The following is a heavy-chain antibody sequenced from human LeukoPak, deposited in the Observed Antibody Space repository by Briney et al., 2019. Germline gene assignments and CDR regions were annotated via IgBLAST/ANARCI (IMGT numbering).Heavy chain of an antibody. V-gene: IGHV4-39*07. CDR3: ARDSCSSTSCRRKFDN. Sequence: PSETLSLTCTVSGGSITSSNYFWGWIRQSPGKGLEWIGSIYYSGSTYYSPSLKSRVTISVETSKIQFSLKLSSVTAADSAVYYCARDSCSSTSCRRKFDNWGQGTLVTVSS. D-gene: IGHD2-2*01. CDR2: IYYSGST. CDR1: GGSITSSNYF. J-gene: IGHJ4*02.